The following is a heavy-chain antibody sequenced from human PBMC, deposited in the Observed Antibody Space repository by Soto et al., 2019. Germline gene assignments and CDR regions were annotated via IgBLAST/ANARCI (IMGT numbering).Heavy chain of an antibody. D-gene: IGHD6-13*01. CDR1: GGSISSSSYY. Sequence: SETLSLTCTVSGGSISSSSYYWGWIRQPPGKGLEWIGSISYSGSTYYNPSLRSRVTIFVDTSKNQFSLKLTSATAADTAVYSCARRGVGAAGYFAYWGQGTLVTVSS. J-gene: IGHJ4*02. CDR2: ISYSGST. CDR3: ARRGVGAAGYFAY. V-gene: IGHV4-39*01.